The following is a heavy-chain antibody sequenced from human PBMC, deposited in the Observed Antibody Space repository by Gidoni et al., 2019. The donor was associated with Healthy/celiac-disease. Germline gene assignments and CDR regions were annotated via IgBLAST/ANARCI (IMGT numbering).Heavy chain of an antibody. J-gene: IGHJ5*02. CDR2: ISSSSSYT. D-gene: IGHD3-10*02. CDR3: ASVGGPMFGLDP. Sequence: QVQLVESGGGLVKPGGSLRLYCAASGFTFSDYYMSWIRQAPGKGLGWVSYISSSSSYTNYADSVKGRFTISRDNAKNSLYLQMNSLRAEDTAVYYCASVGGPMFGLDPWGQGTLVTVSS. CDR1: GFTFSDYY. V-gene: IGHV3-11*06.